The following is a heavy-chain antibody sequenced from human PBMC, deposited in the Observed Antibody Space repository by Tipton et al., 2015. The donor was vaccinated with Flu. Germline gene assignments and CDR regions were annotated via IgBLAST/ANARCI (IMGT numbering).Heavy chain of an antibody. CDR3: ARGSGSGTFVIFDY. Sequence: TLSLTCNVSGGSISSYYWSWIRQPPGKGLEWIGYIYYSGSTNYNPSLKSRVTISVDTSKNQFSLKLSSVTAADTAVYYCARGSGSGTFVIFDYWGQGTLVAVSS. J-gene: IGHJ4*02. D-gene: IGHD3-10*01. CDR2: IYYSGST. CDR1: GGSISSYY. V-gene: IGHV4-59*01.